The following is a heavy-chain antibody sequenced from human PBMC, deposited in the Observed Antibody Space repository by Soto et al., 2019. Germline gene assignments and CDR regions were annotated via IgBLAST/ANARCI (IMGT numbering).Heavy chain of an antibody. Sequence: GGSLRLSCAASGFTFDDYGMSWVRQAPGKGLEWVSGINWNGGSTGYADSVKGRFTISRDNAKNSLYLQMNSLRAEDTALYHCARGQIGYCTNGVCLPDYWGQGTLVTVSS. V-gene: IGHV3-20*01. J-gene: IGHJ4*02. CDR3: ARGQIGYCTNGVCLPDY. CDR1: GFTFDDYG. CDR2: INWNGGST. D-gene: IGHD2-8*01.